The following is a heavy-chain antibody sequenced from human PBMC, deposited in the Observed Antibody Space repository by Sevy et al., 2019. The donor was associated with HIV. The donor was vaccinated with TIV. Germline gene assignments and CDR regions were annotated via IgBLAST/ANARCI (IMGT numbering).Heavy chain of an antibody. CDR1: GYTITRYY. V-gene: IGHV1-46*01. J-gene: IGHJ4*02. Sequence: ASVKVSCKASGYTITRYYMHWMRQAPGQGREWMGIINPSDGGTTYAQKFQGRVTMTRDTSTSTVYMELSSLRSEDTAVYYCASYTTGSRGDYWGQGSLVTVSS. CDR3: ASYTTGSRGDY. D-gene: IGHD3-16*01. CDR2: INPSDGGT.